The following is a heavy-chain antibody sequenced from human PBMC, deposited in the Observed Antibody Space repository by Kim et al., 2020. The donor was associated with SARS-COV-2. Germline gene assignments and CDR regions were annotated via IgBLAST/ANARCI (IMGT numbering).Heavy chain of an antibody. Sequence: SETLSLTCVVYGGSFSGYYWSWIRQPPGKGLEWIGEINHSGNANYNPSLKSRVTMSVDTSKIQFSLKLSSVTAADTAVYYCYYYDSSGYPSDYWGQGTLVTVSS. V-gene: IGHV4-34*01. CDR3: YYYDSSGYPSDY. CDR1: GGSFSGYY. J-gene: IGHJ4*02. CDR2: INHSGNA. D-gene: IGHD3-22*01.